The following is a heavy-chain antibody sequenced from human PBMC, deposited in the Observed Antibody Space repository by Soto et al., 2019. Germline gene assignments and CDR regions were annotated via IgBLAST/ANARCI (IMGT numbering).Heavy chain of an antibody. CDR1: GYSIRSGYY. J-gene: IGHJ4*01. Sequence: PSETLSLTCSVSGYSIRSGYYWGWVRQAPGKGLEWLGSVYHNGIMFHNPSFQSRVTISVDTSKNQFSLNLRSVTSADRAVYYCAALWFGELAFNYWGHGILVTVSS. D-gene: IGHD3-10*01. V-gene: IGHV4-38-2*02. CDR3: AALWFGELAFNY. CDR2: VYHNGIM.